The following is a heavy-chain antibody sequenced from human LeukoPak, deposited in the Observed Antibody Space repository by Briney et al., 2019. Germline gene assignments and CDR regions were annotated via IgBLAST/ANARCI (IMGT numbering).Heavy chain of an antibody. CDR1: GFTFSSYG. D-gene: IGHD3-9*01. CDR2: IWYDGSSK. V-gene: IGHV3-33*01. CDR3: ARGRYFDWLFQGFDY. Sequence: PGRSLRLSCAASGFTFSSYGMHWVRQAPGKGLEWVAVIWYDGSSKYYADSVKGRFTISRDNSKNTLYLQMNSLRAEDTAVYYCARGRYFDWLFQGFDYWGQGTLVTVSS. J-gene: IGHJ4*02.